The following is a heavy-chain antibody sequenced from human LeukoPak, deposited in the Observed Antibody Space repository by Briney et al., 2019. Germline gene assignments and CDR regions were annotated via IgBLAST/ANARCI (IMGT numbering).Heavy chain of an antibody. D-gene: IGHD4-23*01. CDR3: ASSYYAGNSLDD. V-gene: IGHV6-1*01. Sequence: SQTLSLTCAISGDSVSCNSGAWNWIRQSPSRGLEWLGRTYYRSKWYNDYAVSVKSRITINPDTSKNQFSLQLNSVTPEDTAVYYCASSYYAGNSLDDWGQGTLVTVSS. J-gene: IGHJ4*02. CDR1: GDSVSCNSGA. CDR2: TYYRSKWYN.